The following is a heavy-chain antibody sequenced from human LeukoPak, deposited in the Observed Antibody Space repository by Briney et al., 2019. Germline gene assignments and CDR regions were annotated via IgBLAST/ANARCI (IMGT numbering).Heavy chain of an antibody. CDR1: GFSLTGFP. Sequence: SGGSLRLSCGGSGFSLTGFPMSWIRQAPGKGLGWVAYIKADGTEKYYLDSVRGRLTISRDSAKNSLFLQMDSLGTDDTAVYYCARSIAMIPEDYWGPGTLVTVSS. J-gene: IGHJ4*02. CDR2: IKADGTEK. CDR3: ARSIAMIPEDY. D-gene: IGHD3-22*01. V-gene: IGHV3-7*04.